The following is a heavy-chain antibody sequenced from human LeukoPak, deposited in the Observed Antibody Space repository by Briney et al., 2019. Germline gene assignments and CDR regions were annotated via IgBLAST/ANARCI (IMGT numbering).Heavy chain of an antibody. CDR1: GGSISSYY. V-gene: IGHV4-4*07. J-gene: IGHJ4*02. Sequence: PSETLSLTCTVSGGSISSYYWSWIRQPAGKGLEWIGRIYTSGSTNYNPSLKSRVTMSVDTSKNQFSLKLSSVTAADTAVYYCARQHISGVGATRSFDYWGQGTLVTVSS. CDR3: ARQHISGVGATRSFDY. D-gene: IGHD1-26*01. CDR2: IYTSGST.